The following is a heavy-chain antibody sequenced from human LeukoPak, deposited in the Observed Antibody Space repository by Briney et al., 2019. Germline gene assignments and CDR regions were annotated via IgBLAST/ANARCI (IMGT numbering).Heavy chain of an antibody. Sequence: GGSLRLSCAASGFTFSNYVLGWVRQAPGKGLQWVSAISGSGGSTYYADSVKGRFTISRDNSGDTLYLQMNSLRAEDTAIYYCKMGDGSPPLGQWGQGTLVTVSS. CDR1: GFTFSNYV. J-gene: IGHJ4*02. CDR2: ISGSGGST. V-gene: IGHV3-23*01. CDR3: KMGDGSPPLGQ. D-gene: IGHD5-24*01.